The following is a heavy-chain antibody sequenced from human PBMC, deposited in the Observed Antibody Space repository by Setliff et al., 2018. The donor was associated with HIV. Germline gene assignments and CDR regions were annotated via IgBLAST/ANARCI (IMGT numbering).Heavy chain of an antibody. CDR1: GGSISSGDYY. J-gene: IGHJ4*02. CDR3: ASELQGHSSSWPNY. V-gene: IGHV4-30-4*08. CDR2: IYDSEST. D-gene: IGHD6-13*01. Sequence: SETLSLTCTVSGGSISSGDYYWSWIRQPPGKGLEWIGNIYDSESTYYNPSLKSRVTISVDTSKNHFSLKLNSVTAADTAVYYCASELQGHSSSWPNYWGQGTLVT.